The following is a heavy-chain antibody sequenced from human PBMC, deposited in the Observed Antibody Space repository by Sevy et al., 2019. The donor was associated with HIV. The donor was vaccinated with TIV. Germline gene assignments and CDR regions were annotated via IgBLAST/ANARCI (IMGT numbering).Heavy chain of an antibody. D-gene: IGHD6-19*01. J-gene: IGHJ6*02. CDR1: GFTFSSYG. Sequence: GGSLRLSCAASGFTFSSYGMHWVRQAPGKGLEWVAVIWYDGSNKYYADSVKGRFTISRDNSKNTLYLQMNSLRAEDTAVYYCAREGSSGWYEFADYYYYGMDVWGQGTTVTVSS. CDR3: AREGSSGWYEFADYYYYGMDV. CDR2: IWYDGSNK. V-gene: IGHV3-33*01.